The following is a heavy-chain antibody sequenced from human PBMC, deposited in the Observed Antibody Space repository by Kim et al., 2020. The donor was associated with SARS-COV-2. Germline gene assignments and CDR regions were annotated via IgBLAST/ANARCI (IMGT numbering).Heavy chain of an antibody. V-gene: IGHV3-30*07. CDR3: ARDFRGSIDY. J-gene: IGHJ4*02. CDR2: SQM. Sequence: SQMYNADSRKGRFTISRDNSKNTLFLQLNSLRVEDTGVYYCARDFRGSIDYWGQGTLVTVSA. D-gene: IGHD1-26*01.